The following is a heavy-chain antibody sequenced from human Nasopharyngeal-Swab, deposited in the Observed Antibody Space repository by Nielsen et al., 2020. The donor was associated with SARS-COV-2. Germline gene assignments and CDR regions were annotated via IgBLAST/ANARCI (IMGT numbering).Heavy chain of an antibody. CDR1: SGSINGDY. J-gene: IGHJ5*02. CDR2: IYYSRST. Sequence: GSLRLSCSVSSGSINGDYWSWIRQPAGQGLEWIGYIYYSRSTKYNPSLESRVSISIDASKKHFSLRLTSVTAADTAMYYCARSSGSGTYNTWGQGTLVTVSS. V-gene: IGHV4-59*01. D-gene: IGHD3-10*01. CDR3: ARSSGSGTYNT.